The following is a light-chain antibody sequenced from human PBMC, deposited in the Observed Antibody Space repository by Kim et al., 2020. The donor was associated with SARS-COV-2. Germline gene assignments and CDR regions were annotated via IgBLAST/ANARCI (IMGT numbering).Light chain of an antibody. CDR1: QGISSY. CDR2: AAS. V-gene: IGKV1-8*01. Sequence: IRMTQSPSSLSASTGDRVTITCRASQGISSYLSWYQQKPGKAPKLLIFAASTLQSGVPSRFSGSGSGTDFTLTISCLLSEDFATYYCQQYYSYPLTFGQGTKVDIK. CDR3: QQYYSYPLT. J-gene: IGKJ1*01.